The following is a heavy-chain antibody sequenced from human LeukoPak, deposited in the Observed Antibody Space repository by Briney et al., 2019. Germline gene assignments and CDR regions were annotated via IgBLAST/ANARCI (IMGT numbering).Heavy chain of an antibody. CDR1: GGSLSGYY. D-gene: IGHD6-19*01. J-gene: IGHJ3*02. Sequence: SETLSLTCAVYGGSLSGYYRSWIRQPPGKGLEWIGEINHSGSTNYNPSLKSRVTISVDTSKNQFSLKLSSVTAADTAVYYCARGRLYRRAVAGRGVGAFDIWGQGTMVTVSS. V-gene: IGHV4-34*01. CDR2: INHSGST. CDR3: ARGRLYRRAVAGRGVGAFDI.